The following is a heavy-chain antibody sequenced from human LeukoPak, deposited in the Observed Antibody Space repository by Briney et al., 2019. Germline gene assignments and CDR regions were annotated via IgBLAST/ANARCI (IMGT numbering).Heavy chain of an antibody. V-gene: IGHV3-23*01. CDR2: ISGSGGST. J-gene: IGHJ5*02. CDR3: AKYGGDTGYSSSWPT. CDR1: GFTFSSYA. Sequence: GGSLRLSCAASGFTFSSYAMSWVRQAPGKGLEWVSAISGSGGSTYYADSVKGRFTISRDNSKNTLYLQMNSLRAEDTAVYYCAKYGGDTGYSSSWPTWGQGTLVTVSS. D-gene: IGHD6-13*01.